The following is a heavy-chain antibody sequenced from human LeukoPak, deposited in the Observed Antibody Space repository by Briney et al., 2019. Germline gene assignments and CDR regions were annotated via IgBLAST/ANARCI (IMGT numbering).Heavy chain of an antibody. CDR3: ARGFYEPFDR. D-gene: IGHD2/OR15-2a*01. CDR1: GASVSSSH. J-gene: IGHJ4*02. CDR2: VDYNGGT. Sequence: PSETLSLTCTVSGASVSSSHWNWVRQPPGKGLEWIGNVDYNGGTKYNPSPKSRVTMSLDTSKNQFSLKLKFVTAADTALYYCARGFYEPFDRWGQGTLVTVSS. V-gene: IGHV4-59*02.